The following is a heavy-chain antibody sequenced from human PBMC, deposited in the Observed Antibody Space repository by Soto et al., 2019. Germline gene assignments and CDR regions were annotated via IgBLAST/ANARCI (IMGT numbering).Heavy chain of an antibody. D-gene: IGHD6-6*01. J-gene: IGHJ4*02. Sequence: SETLSLTCAVSGGSISSSNWWSWVRQPPGKGLEWIGEIYHSGSTNYNPSLKSRVTISVDKSKNQFSPKLSSVTAADTAVYYCARDRRSSSPFDYWGQGTLVTVSS. CDR2: IYHSGST. V-gene: IGHV4-4*02. CDR3: ARDRRSSSPFDY. CDR1: GGSISSSNW.